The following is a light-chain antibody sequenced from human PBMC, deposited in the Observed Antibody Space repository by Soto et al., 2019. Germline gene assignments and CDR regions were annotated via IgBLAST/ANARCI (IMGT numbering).Light chain of an antibody. Sequence: QSALTQPPSVSAAPGQKVTISCSGSSSNIGGNSVSWYQQLPGTAPKLLIYDDDKRPSGIPGRFTGSKSGTSATLGITGFQTGDEADYYCGSWDSSLSAYVFATGTKVTVL. CDR1: SSNIGGNS. CDR3: GSWDSSLSAYV. J-gene: IGLJ1*01. V-gene: IGLV1-51*01. CDR2: DDD.